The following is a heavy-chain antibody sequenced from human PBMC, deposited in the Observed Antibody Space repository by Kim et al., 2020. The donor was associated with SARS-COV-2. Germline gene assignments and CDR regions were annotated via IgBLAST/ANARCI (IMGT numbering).Heavy chain of an antibody. D-gene: IGHD3-10*01. Sequence: ASVKVSCKASGYTFTSYGISWVRQAPGQGLEWMGWISAYNGNTNYAQKLQGRVTMTTDTSTSTAYMELRSLRSDDTAVYYCARDLYEESWFRELSFDYWGQGTLVTVSS. CDR3: ARDLYEESWFRELSFDY. V-gene: IGHV1-18*01. J-gene: IGHJ4*02. CDR2: ISAYNGNT. CDR1: GYTFTSYG.